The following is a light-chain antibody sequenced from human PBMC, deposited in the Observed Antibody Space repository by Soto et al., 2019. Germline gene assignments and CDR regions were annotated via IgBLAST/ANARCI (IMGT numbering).Light chain of an antibody. J-gene: IGKJ3*01. Sequence: DIQLTQTPSSVSASVGDRVTITCRASQGISNWLAWYQQKPGKAPKLLISGASRLQSGVPSRFSGSGSGTEFTLTISRLQSEDFATYYCQQYYSYPFTFGPGTKVDIK. V-gene: IGKV1-12*01. CDR1: QGISNW. CDR3: QQYYSYPFT. CDR2: GAS.